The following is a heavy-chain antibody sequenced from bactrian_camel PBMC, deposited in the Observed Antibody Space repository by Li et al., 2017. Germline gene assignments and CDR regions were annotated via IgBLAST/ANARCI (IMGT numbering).Heavy chain of an antibody. D-gene: IGHD6*01. CDR1: GYTYNRNC. V-gene: IGHV3S1*01. Sequence: HVQLVESGGGSVQAGGSLRLSCAASGYTYNRNCMAWFRQAPGKEREGVARIATGSGNTYYSNSAKGRFDISRDSAKRTLYLQMDNLKPDDTAMYYCAAVPYLAGDVRRRRDVRCLLGRDYNYRGQGTQVTV. J-gene: IGHJ4*01. CDR3: AAVPYLAGDVRRRRDVRCLLGRDYNY. CDR2: IATGSGNT.